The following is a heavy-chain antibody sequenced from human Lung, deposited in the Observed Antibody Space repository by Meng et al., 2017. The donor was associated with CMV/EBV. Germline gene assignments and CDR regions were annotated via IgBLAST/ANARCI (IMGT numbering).Heavy chain of an antibody. J-gene: IGHJ3*02. D-gene: IGHD2-2*01. V-gene: IGHV3-53*01. CDR2: IYSDGNT. Sequence: GGSXRRXXAASGFSANSNYMIRVRQAPGKGLEYVSLIYSDGNTYYTDSVRGRFTISSDSSRDTLYLQMNSLRVEDTDRYYCARARYCSRGECSAYDAFDIWGQGTXVTVSS. CDR3: ARARYCSRGECSAYDAFDI. CDR1: GFSANSNY.